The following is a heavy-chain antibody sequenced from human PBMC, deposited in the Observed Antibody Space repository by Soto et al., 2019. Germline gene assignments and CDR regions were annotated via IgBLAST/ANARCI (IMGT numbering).Heavy chain of an antibody. J-gene: IGHJ6*03. CDR3: SRLQHWTDGVNYYNYIDV. CDR2: ISINNGNT. CDR1: GYTFSNFG. Sequence: QVQLVQSGPEVRQPGASVKVSCKASGYTFSNFGVAWVRQAPGKGLEWMAWISINNGNTNYAQRFQGRMTMTTDTSTSTAYMELRTLRSDDTAVYFCSRLQHWTDGVNYYNYIDVWGKGATVTVS. D-gene: IGHD2-8*01. V-gene: IGHV1-18*01.